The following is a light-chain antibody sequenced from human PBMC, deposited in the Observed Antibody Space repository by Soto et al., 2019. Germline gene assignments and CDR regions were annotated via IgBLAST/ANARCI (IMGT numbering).Light chain of an antibody. CDR1: SGHSNYA. J-gene: IGLJ3*02. V-gene: IGLV4-69*01. CDR2: LNSDGSH. Sequence: QAVVTQSPSASASLGASVKLTCTLSSGHSNYAIAWHQQQPEKGPRYLMKLNSDGSHNKGDGIPDRFSGSRSGAERYLTISSLQSEDEADYYCQTWGTGIQVFGGGTKLTVL. CDR3: QTWGTGIQV.